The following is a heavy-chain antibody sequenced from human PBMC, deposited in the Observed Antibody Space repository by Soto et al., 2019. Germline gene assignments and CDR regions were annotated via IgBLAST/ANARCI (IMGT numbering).Heavy chain of an antibody. D-gene: IGHD1-26*01. CDR2: LSGSADST. V-gene: IGHV3-23*01. CDR3: AREGREAIGMDV. CDR1: GFTFSNYA. Sequence: GGSLRLSCVASGFTFSNYAMSWVRRAPGKGLEWISTLSGSADSTYYADSAKGRFTISRDNSKNTLYLQMDSLRVEDTAVYYCAREGREAIGMDVWGQGTTVTVSS. J-gene: IGHJ6*02.